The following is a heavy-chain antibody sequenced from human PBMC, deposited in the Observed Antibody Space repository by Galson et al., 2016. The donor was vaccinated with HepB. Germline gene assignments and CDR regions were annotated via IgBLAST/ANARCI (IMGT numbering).Heavy chain of an antibody. Sequence: LRLSCAASGFTFDNYGMHWVRQSPGKGLEWLALISYDGDHQFYADSVKGRFIISRDNSKNSLFLQMNSLRAEDTAVYYCATGVTPDFWGRGALVTVSS. CDR3: ATGVTPDF. V-gene: IGHV3-30*03. CDR1: GFTFDNYG. CDR2: ISYDGDHQ. J-gene: IGHJ4*02. D-gene: IGHD2-21*02.